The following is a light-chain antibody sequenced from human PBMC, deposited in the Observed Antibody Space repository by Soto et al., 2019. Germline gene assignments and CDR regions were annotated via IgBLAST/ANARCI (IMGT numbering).Light chain of an antibody. V-gene: IGLV2-14*03. CDR2: EVS. Sequence: QSALTQPASVSGSPGQSITISCTGTSSDVGGYNYVSWYQQHPGKAPKLMIYEVSNRPSGVSDRFSGSKSGNTASLTISGLQAEDEADYYCSLYISRSSTVVFGGGTKVTVL. CDR1: SSDVGGYNY. CDR3: SLYISRSSTVV. J-gene: IGLJ2*01.